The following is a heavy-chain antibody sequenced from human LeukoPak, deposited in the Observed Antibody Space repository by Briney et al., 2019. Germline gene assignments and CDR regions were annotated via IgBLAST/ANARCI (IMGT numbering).Heavy chain of an antibody. J-gene: IGHJ3*02. CDR3: AKGGDDAFDI. CDR2: ISPSGGST. Sequence: GGSLRLSCAASEFTFSNYAMSWVRQAPGKGLEWVSAISPSGGSTYYADSVKGRFTISRDNSKNTLYLQMNSLRAEDTAVYYCAKGGDDAFDIWGQGTMVTVSS. V-gene: IGHV3-23*01. CDR1: EFTFSNYA. D-gene: IGHD3-10*01.